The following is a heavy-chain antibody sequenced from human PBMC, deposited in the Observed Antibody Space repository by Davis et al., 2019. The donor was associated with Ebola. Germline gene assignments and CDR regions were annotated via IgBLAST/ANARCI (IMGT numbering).Heavy chain of an antibody. V-gene: IGHV3-66*01. CDR3: TTEGGHYYDSSGYYYQYYYYGMDV. D-gene: IGHD3-22*01. J-gene: IGHJ6*02. CDR1: GFTVSSNY. Sequence: GESLKISCAASGFTVSSNYMSWVRQAPGKGLEWVSVIYSGGSTYYADSVKGRFTISRDNSKNTLYLQMNSLRAEDTAVYYCTTEGGHYYDSSGYYYQYYYYGMDVWGQGTTVTVSS. CDR2: IYSGGST.